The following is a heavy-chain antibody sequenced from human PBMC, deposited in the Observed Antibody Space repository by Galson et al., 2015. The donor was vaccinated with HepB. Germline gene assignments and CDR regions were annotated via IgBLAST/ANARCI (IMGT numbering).Heavy chain of an antibody. Sequence: SLRLSCAASGFTFSSYWMSWVRQAPGKGLEWVANIKQDGSEKYYVDSVKGRFTISRDNAKNSLYLQMNSLRAEDTAVYYCARAPYYYGSGSYKFLAFDIWGQGTMVTVSS. CDR2: IKQDGSEK. D-gene: IGHD3-10*01. CDR1: GFTFSSYW. J-gene: IGHJ3*02. V-gene: IGHV3-7*03. CDR3: ARAPYYYGSGSYKFLAFDI.